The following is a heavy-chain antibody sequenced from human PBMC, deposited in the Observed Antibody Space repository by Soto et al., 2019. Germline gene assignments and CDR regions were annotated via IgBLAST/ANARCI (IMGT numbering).Heavy chain of an antibody. CDR1: GFTFSSYA. V-gene: IGHV3-64D*06. CDR2: ISSNGGST. J-gene: IGHJ6*02. D-gene: IGHD4-17*01. Sequence: PGGSLRLSCSASGFTFSSYAMHWVRQAPGKGLEYVSAISSNGGSTYYADSVKGRFTISRDNSKNTLYLQMSSLRAEDTAVYYCVEGQHADYGDPRTVMDVWGQGTTVTVSS. CDR3: VEGQHADYGDPRTVMDV.